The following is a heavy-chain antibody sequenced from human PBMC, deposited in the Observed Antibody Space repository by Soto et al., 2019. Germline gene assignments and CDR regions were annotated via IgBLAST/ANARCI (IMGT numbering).Heavy chain of an antibody. J-gene: IGHJ4*02. D-gene: IGHD1-1*01. V-gene: IGHV1-69*01. CDR3: ARGGDRGNWNDDFDY. CDR2: IIPIFGTA. Sequence: QVQLVQSGAEVKKPGSSVKVSCKASGGTFSSYAISWVRQAPGQGLEWMGGIIPIFGTANYAQQFQGRVTITADESTSTAYMELSSLRSEYTAVYYCARGGDRGNWNDDFDYWGQGTLVTVSS. CDR1: GGTFSSYA.